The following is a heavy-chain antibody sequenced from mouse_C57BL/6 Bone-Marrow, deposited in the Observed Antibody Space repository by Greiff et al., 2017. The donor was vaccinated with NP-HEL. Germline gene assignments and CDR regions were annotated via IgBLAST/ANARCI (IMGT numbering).Heavy chain of an antibody. Sequence: EVQVVESGPGLVKPSQSLSLTCSVTGYSITSGYYWNWIRQFPGNKLEWMGYISYDGSNNYNPSLKNRISITRDTSKNQFFLKLNSVTTEDTATYYCASYGLAWFAYWGQGTLVTVSA. CDR1: GYSITSGYY. D-gene: IGHD2-2*01. J-gene: IGHJ3*01. CDR2: ISYDGSN. V-gene: IGHV3-6*01. CDR3: ASYGLAWFAY.